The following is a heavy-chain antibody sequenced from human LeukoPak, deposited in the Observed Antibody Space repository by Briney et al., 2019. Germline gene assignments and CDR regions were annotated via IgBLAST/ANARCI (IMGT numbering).Heavy chain of an antibody. V-gene: IGHV3-33*01. CDR2: IWYDGSNK. CDR3: ASLIGPEGGRCSSTSCRSQSQALDP. Sequence: GGSLRLSCAASGFTFSSYGMHWVRQAPGKGLEWVAVIWYDGSNKYYADSVKGRFTISRDNSKNTLYLQMNSLRAEDTAVYYCASLIGPEGGRCSSTSCRSQSQALDPWGQGTLVTVSS. CDR1: GFTFSSYG. D-gene: IGHD2-2*01. J-gene: IGHJ5*02.